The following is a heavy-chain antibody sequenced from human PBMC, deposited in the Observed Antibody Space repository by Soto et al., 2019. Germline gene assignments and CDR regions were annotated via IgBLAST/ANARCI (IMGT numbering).Heavy chain of an antibody. Sequence: ASVKVSCKASGYTFTSYAMHWVRQAPGQRLEWMGWINAGNGNTNCTQKVQGRVTMTTDTSTSTAYMELRSLRSDDTAVYYCARGADAFDFWGQGTMVTVSS. CDR3: ARGADAFDF. V-gene: IGHV1-3*01. J-gene: IGHJ3*01. CDR1: GYTFTSYA. CDR2: INAGNGNT.